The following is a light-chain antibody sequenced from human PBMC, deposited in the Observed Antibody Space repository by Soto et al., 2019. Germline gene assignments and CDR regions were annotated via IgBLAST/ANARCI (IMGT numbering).Light chain of an antibody. J-gene: IGLJ3*02. CDR2: EVT. V-gene: IGLV2-8*01. CDR1: ISDVCAYNY. Sequence: QSALTQPPSASGSPGQSVTISCTGSISDVCAYNYVSWYQQHPGNAPKLMIYEVTKRPSGVPDRFSGSKSGNTASLTVSGLQAEDEADYYCSSYAGSNNLPFGGGTKLTVL. CDR3: SSYAGSNNLP.